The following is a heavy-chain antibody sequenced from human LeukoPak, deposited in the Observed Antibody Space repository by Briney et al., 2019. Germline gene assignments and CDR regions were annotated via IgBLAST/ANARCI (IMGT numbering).Heavy chain of an antibody. CDR3: ARSREYSYGLFDY. J-gene: IGHJ4*02. D-gene: IGHD5-18*01. CDR1: GYRFTNYW. Sequence: GESLKISCKGSGYRFTNYWIGWVRQLPGKGLEWMGIIYPGDSNTRYSPSFQGQVTISADKSINTAYVQWSSLKASDTAMYYCARSREYSYGLFDYWGQGTLVTVSS. CDR2: IYPGDSNT. V-gene: IGHV5-51*01.